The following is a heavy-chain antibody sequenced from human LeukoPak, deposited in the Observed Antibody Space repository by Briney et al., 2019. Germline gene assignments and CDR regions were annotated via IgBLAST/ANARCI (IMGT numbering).Heavy chain of an antibody. Sequence: ASVKVSCKASGYTFTSYDINWVRQATGQGLEWMGWMNPNSGNTGYAQKFQGRVTTTRNTSISTAYMELSSLRSEDTAVYYCARAVSKGLSSWYPQANYGMDVWGQGTTVTVSS. V-gene: IGHV1-8*01. CDR3: ARAVSKGLSSWYPQANYGMDV. CDR2: MNPNSGNT. D-gene: IGHD6-13*01. J-gene: IGHJ6*02. CDR1: GYTFTSYD.